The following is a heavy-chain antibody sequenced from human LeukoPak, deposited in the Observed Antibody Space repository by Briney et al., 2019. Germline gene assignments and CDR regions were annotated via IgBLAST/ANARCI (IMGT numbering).Heavy chain of an antibody. D-gene: IGHD2-2*01. Sequence: PSETLSLTCAVYGGSFSGYYWSWIRQPPGKGLEWIGEINHSGSTNYNPSLKSRVTISVDTSKNQFSLKLSSVTAADTAVYYCARVEAYCSSTSCYRFMDVWGQGTTVTVSS. J-gene: IGHJ6*02. CDR3: ARVEAYCSSTSCYRFMDV. CDR2: INHSGST. V-gene: IGHV4-34*01. CDR1: GGSFSGYY.